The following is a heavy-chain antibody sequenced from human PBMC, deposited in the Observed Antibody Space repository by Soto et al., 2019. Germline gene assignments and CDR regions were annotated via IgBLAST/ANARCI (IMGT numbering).Heavy chain of an antibody. CDR2: IKEDGSAK. Sequence: EVQLVESVGGLVQPGGSLRVSCAASGFTFTSYWMSWVRQDPGKGLEWVANIKEDGSAKYYLDSVKGRFTISRDNAKNSLYLQMRSLRAEDTAVYYCAREDFYRFDYWGQGNLVTVSS. CDR1: GFTFTSYW. V-gene: IGHV3-7*01. CDR3: AREDFYRFDY. J-gene: IGHJ4*02.